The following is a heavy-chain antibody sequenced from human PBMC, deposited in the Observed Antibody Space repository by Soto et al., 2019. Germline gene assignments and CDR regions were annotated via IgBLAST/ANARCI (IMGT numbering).Heavy chain of an antibody. D-gene: IGHD3-22*01. Sequence: ASVKVSCKASGYTFTSYGISWVRQAPGQGLEWMGWISAYNGNTNYAQKLQGRVTMTTDTSTSTAYMELRSLRSDDTAVYYCAREGDYYGSSGYYYRFPQSVSGLVAGGMDVWGQGTTVTVSS. CDR2: ISAYNGNT. V-gene: IGHV1-18*01. CDR1: GYTFTSYG. J-gene: IGHJ6*02. CDR3: AREGDYYGSSGYYYRFPQSVSGLVAGGMDV.